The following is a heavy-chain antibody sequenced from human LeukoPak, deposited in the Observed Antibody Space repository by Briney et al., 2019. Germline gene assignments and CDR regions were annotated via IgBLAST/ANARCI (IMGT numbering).Heavy chain of an antibody. D-gene: IGHD3-10*01. V-gene: IGHV1-69*11. J-gene: IGHJ3*02. CDR1: GGTFSTYS. CDR3: ATGGAYRDAFDI. Sequence: SVKVSCKTSGGTFSTYSINWVRQAPGQGLEWRGRIIPILSQSDYAQKFQGTVSITADEFTETAYMELSSLGSDDTAVYYCATGGAYRDAFDIWGQGTMVTVSS. CDR2: IIPILSQS.